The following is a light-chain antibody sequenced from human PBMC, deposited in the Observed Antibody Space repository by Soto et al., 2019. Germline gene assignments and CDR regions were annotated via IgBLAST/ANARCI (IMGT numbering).Light chain of an antibody. CDR1: QSVSSN. V-gene: IGKV3-15*01. CDR3: QQYNNWPCT. Sequence: EIVMTQSPATLSVSPGERATLSCRASQSVSSNLAWYQQKPGQAPRLLIYGASTRATGIPARFSGSGSGTKFTLTISSLQSEDFAVYYCQQYNNWPCTFGQGTKVDIK. CDR2: GAS. J-gene: IGKJ1*01.